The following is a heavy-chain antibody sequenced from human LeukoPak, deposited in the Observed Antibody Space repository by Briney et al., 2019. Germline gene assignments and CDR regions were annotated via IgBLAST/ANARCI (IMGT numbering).Heavy chain of an antibody. CDR1: GFSFSSYA. CDR2: ISGGGGST. D-gene: IGHD5-24*01. J-gene: IGHJ3*02. V-gene: IGHV3-23*01. CDR3: AKLPDGSNAFDI. Sequence: GGSPRLSCAASGFSFSSYAMSWVRQAPGKGLEWVSGISGGGGSTYYADSVKGRFTISRDNSKNTLYLQMNSLRAEDTAVYYCAKLPDGSNAFDIWGQGTMFSVSS.